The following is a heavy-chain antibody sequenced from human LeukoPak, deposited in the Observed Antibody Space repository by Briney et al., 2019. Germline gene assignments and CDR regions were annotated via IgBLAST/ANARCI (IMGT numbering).Heavy chain of an antibody. D-gene: IGHD6-19*01. Sequence: GGPLRLSCAASGFTFSSYAMSWVRQAPGKGLVWVSAISGSGGSTYYADSVKGRFTISRDNSKNTLYLQMNSLRAEDTAVYYCAKDPTVAGQYYFDYWGQGTLVTVSS. CDR1: GFTFSSYA. CDR3: AKDPTVAGQYYFDY. CDR2: ISGSGGST. V-gene: IGHV3-23*01. J-gene: IGHJ4*02.